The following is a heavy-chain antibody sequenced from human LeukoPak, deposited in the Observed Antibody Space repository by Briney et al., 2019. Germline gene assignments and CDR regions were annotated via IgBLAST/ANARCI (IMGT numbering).Heavy chain of an antibody. Sequence: SETLSLTCAVYGGSFSGYYWSWIRQPPGKGLEWIGEINHSGSTNYNPSLKSRVTISVDTSKNQFSLKLSSVTAADTAVYYCARRLIWFPAHMDVWGEGTTVTMS. V-gene: IGHV4-34*01. J-gene: IGHJ6*03. CDR2: INHSGST. CDR1: GGSFSGYY. D-gene: IGHD3-10*01. CDR3: ARRLIWFPAHMDV.